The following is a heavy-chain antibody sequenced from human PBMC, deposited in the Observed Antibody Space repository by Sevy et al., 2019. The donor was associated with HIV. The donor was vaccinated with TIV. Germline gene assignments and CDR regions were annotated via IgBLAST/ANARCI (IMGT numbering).Heavy chain of an antibody. CDR1: GGTFSSYA. CDR3: ARGGTGTTSGGWFDP. V-gene: IGHV1-69*13. CDR2: IIPIFGTA. J-gene: IGHJ5*02. D-gene: IGHD1-7*01. Sequence: ASVKVSCKASGGTFSSYAISWVRQAPGQGLEWMGGIIPIFGTANYAQKFQGRVTITADESTGTAYMELSSLGSEDTAVYYCARGGTGTTSGGWFDPWGQGTLVTVSS.